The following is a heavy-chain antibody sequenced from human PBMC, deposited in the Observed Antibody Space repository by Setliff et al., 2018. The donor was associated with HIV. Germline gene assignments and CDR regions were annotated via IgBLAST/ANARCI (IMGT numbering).Heavy chain of an antibody. V-gene: IGHV1-18*01. CDR3: ARDVEHMMDV. Sequence: GASVKVSCKASGYSFINYGISWVRQAPGQGLEWMGWISAYTGHTGYASRLLGRATLTTDTSTSTAYMELRSLSSDDTAVYYCARDVEHMMDVWGQGTTVTVSS. J-gene: IGHJ6*02. CDR1: GYSFINYG. CDR2: ISAYTGHT.